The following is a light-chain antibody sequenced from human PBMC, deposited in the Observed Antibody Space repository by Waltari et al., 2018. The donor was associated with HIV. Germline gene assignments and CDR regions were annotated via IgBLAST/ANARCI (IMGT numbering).Light chain of an antibody. CDR3: CSYAGSSTGVV. CDR2: EVS. CDR1: SSDVGSYNL. J-gene: IGLJ2*01. V-gene: IGLV2-23*02. Sequence: QSALTQPASVSGSPGQSITISCTGPSSDVGSYNLVSWYQQHPGKAPKLMIYEVSKRPSGVSNRFSGSESGNTASLTISGLQAEDEADYYCCSYAGSSTGVVFGGGTKLTVL.